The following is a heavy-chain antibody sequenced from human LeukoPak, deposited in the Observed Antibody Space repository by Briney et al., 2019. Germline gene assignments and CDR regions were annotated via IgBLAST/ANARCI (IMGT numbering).Heavy chain of an antibody. V-gene: IGHV3-30-3*01. Sequence: GGSLRLSCSASGFTFSAFAVHWVRQAPGKGLEWVALISYDGANEYYADSVEGRFTISRDNSMNMFYLQMDSLRPEDTAVYYCARGTLELDYWGQGTLVAVSS. CDR1: GFTFSAFA. CDR2: ISYDGANE. CDR3: ARGTLELDY. D-gene: IGHD1-1*01. J-gene: IGHJ4*02.